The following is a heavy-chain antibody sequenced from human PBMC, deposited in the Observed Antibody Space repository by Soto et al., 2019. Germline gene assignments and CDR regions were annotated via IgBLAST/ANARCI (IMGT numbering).Heavy chain of an antibody. CDR3: ARGVAGRFDP. D-gene: IGHD6-19*01. J-gene: IGHJ5*02. CDR1: GGSVSSGSYY. Sequence: QVQLQESGPGLVKPSETLSLTCTVSGGSVSSGSYYWSWIRQPPGKGLEWIGYIYYSGSTNYKPSLKSRVTISVDTSKNQFSLKLSSVTAADTAVYYCARGVAGRFDPWGQGTLVTVSS. V-gene: IGHV4-61*01. CDR2: IYYSGST.